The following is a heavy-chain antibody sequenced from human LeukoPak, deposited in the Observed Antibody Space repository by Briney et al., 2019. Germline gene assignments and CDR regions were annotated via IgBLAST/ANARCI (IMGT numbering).Heavy chain of an antibody. V-gene: IGHV3-21*01. D-gene: IGHD6-13*01. CDR2: ISSSSSYI. Sequence: GGSLRLSCAASGFTFSSYSMNWVRQAPGKGLEWVSSISSSSSYIYYADSVKGRFIISRDNAKNSLYLQMNSLRAEDTAVYHCARGMAAAGSYYTFYYMDVWGKGTTVTVSS. CDR1: GFTFSSYS. J-gene: IGHJ6*03. CDR3: ARGMAAAGSYYTFYYMDV.